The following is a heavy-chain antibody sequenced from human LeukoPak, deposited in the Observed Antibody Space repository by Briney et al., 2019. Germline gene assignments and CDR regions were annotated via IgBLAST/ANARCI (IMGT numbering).Heavy chain of an antibody. CDR1: GGSISSSSYY. D-gene: IGHD2-2*01. V-gene: IGHV4-39*01. Sequence: PSETLYLTCTVSGGSISSSSYYWGWIRQPPGKGLEWIGSIYYSGSTYYNPSLKSRVTISVDTSKNQFSLKLSSVTAADTAVYYCARYRYCSSTSCYAPYYYYYMDVWGKGTTVTVSS. J-gene: IGHJ6*03. CDR2: IYYSGST. CDR3: ARYRYCSSTSCYAPYYYYYMDV.